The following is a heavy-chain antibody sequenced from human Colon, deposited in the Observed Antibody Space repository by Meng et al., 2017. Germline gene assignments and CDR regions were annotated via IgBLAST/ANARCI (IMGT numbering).Heavy chain of an antibody. D-gene: IGHD5-18*01. CDR1: GFTFTRHW. J-gene: IGHJ4*02. CDR3: VREGYSYGFFDQ. Sequence: EVQLVESGGGLAQPGGSLRLSCAASGFTFTRHWMHWVRQAPGKGLVWVSRLNSDGSRTDYADSVKGRFTISRDNAKNTLDLEMNSLRADDTAVYYCVREGYSYGFFDQWGQGTLVTVSS. CDR2: LNSDGSRT. V-gene: IGHV3-74*01.